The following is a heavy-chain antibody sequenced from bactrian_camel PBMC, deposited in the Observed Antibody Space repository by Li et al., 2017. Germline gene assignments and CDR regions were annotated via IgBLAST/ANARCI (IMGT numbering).Heavy chain of an antibody. D-gene: IGHD3*01. Sequence: HVQLVESGGGSVQAGGSLTLSCAAGRYTYKRNCMGWFRQRPGKDREGLAVLWIGGATTTYADSVKGRFIITRDKAKDLVYLQMNGLQPEDTGMYYCAAVYKAGLISRLIAADEYNYWGQGTQVTVS. CDR2: LWIGGATT. CDR3: AAVYKAGLISRLIAADEYNY. J-gene: IGHJ4*01. CDR1: RYTYKRNC. V-gene: IGHV3S1*01.